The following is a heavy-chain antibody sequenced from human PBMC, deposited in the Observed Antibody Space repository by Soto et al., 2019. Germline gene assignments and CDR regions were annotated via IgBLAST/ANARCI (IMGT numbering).Heavy chain of an antibody. V-gene: IGHV3-23*01. D-gene: IGHD1-26*01. Sequence: GGSLRLSGAASECAYSGDPRSWVRQAPGKGLEWVSAISGSGGSTYYADSVKGRFTISRDNSKNTLYLQMNSLRAEDTAVYYYAKPSGSYYDYWGQGTLVTVSP. CDR2: ISGSGGST. CDR3: AKPSGSYYDY. CDR1: ECAYSGDP. J-gene: IGHJ4*02.